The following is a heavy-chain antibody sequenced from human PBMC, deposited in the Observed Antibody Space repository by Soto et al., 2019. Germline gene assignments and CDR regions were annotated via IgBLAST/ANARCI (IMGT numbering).Heavy chain of an antibody. Sequence: PGGSLRLSCAASGFTFSSYDMHWVRQATGKGLEWVSAIGTAGDTYYPGSVKGRFTISRENAKNSLYLQMNSLRAGDTAVYYCARGVGYDILTAPGFDYWGQGTLVTVSS. CDR3: ARGVGYDILTAPGFDY. V-gene: IGHV3-13*01. CDR2: IGTAGDT. CDR1: GFTFSSYD. D-gene: IGHD3-9*01. J-gene: IGHJ4*02.